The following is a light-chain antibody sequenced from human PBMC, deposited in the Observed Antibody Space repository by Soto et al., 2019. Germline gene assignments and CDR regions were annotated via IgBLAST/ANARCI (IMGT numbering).Light chain of an antibody. V-gene: IGLV2-23*02. CDR2: EVT. CDR3: FSYAGSSRV. CDR1: SSDVGAYNL. J-gene: IGLJ1*01. Sequence: QSALTQPASVSGSPGQSITISCTGTSSDVGAYNLVSWYQQHPGKAPKLMIYEVTKRPSGVSNRFSGSKSGNTTSLTISGLQAEYEADYYCFSYAGSSRVFGTGTKLTVL.